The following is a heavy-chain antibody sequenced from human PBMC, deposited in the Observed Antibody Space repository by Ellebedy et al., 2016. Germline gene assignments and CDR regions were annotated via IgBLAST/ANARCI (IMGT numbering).Heavy chain of an antibody. CDR3: AKDVHLPRAYFYYGMDV. D-gene: IGHD3-3*02. Sequence: GESLKISXAASGFTFSSYAMSWVRQAPGKGLEWVSATSGSGSSTYYADSVKGRFTISRDNAKNSLYLQMNSLRAEDTALYYCAKDVHLPRAYFYYGMDVWGQGTTVTVSS. V-gene: IGHV3-23*01. J-gene: IGHJ6*02. CDR2: TSGSGSST. CDR1: GFTFSSYA.